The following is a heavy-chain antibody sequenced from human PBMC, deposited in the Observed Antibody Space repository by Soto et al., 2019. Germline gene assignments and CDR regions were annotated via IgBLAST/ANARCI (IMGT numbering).Heavy chain of an antibody. J-gene: IGHJ4*02. D-gene: IGHD3-22*01. CDR2: IDSDGSRP. CDR3: SGDPLNYYDSD. CDR1: GFNFGSGW. V-gene: IGHV3-74*01. Sequence: EVQLVESGGGLVQPGGSLRLSCAASGFNFGSGWMHWVRQAPGKGLVWVSRIDSDGSRPTYADSVKGRFTISRDNAKNTLYLQMSSLTDEDTALYYCSGDPLNYYDSDWGQGTLVTVSS.